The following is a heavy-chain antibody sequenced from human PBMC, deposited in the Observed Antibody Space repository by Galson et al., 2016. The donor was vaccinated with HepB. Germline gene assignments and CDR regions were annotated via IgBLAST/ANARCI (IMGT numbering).Heavy chain of an antibody. CDR2: IRGNTGNT. CDR1: GYSLITYG. Sequence: SVKVSCKASGYSLITYGIHWVRQAPGQRPEWMGWIRGNTGNTNYAQSLQGRVTMTTDAATSTAYLELTSLTSDDTAVYYCARTYGSSAEFDYWGQGTLVTVSS. CDR3: ARTYGSSAEFDY. V-gene: IGHV1-18*01. D-gene: IGHD6-6*01. J-gene: IGHJ4*02.